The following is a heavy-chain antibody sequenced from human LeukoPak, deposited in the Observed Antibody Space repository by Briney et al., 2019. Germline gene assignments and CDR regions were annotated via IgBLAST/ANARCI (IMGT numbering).Heavy chain of an antibody. CDR1: GGSISSYY. D-gene: IGHD6-13*01. Sequence: SETLSLTCTVSGGSISSYYWSWIRQPPGKGLEWIGYIYYSGSTNSNPSLKSRVTISVDTSKNQFSLKLSSVTAADTAVYYCARHVGPFVGSSWYHWGQGTLVTVSS. CDR2: IYYSGST. J-gene: IGHJ4*02. CDR3: ARHVGPFVGSSWYH. V-gene: IGHV4-59*08.